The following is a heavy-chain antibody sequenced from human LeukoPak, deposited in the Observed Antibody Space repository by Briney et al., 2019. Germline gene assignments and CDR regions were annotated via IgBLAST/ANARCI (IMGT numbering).Heavy chain of an antibody. CDR3: AIAAGWELGY. CDR1: GFTSSRHW. Sequence: GGSLRLSCAVSGFTSSRHWMRWVRKTPEKGLEWLANIKEDASEENYVDSVKGRFTIYRNNAKNSLYLQMNSLRAEDTAVYYCAIAAGWELGYWGQGTLVTVSS. D-gene: IGHD6-25*01. CDR2: IKEDASEE. V-gene: IGHV3-7*01. J-gene: IGHJ4*02.